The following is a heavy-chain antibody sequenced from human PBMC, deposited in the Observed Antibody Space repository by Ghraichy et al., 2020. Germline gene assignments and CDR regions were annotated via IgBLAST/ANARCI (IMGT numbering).Heavy chain of an antibody. J-gene: IGHJ4*01. D-gene: IGHD2-21*01. CDR2: IKQDGSET. Sequence: GGSLRLSCAASGFTLSDYFMTWVRQAPGKGLEWVSNIKQDGSETNYLDSVKGRFIISRDNAKNLLELQMNSLKAEDTATYYCARHGEAPSVWGQGTRVTVSS. V-gene: IGHV3-7*01. CDR1: GFTLSDYF. CDR3: ARHGEAPSV.